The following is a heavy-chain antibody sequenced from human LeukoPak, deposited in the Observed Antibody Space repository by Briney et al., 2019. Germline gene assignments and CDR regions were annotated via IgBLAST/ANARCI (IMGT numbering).Heavy chain of an antibody. J-gene: IGHJ5*02. D-gene: IGHD3-3*01. CDR1: GFTFSGYS. Sequence: GGSLRLSCAASGFTFSGYSMNWVRQAPGKGLEWVSSISSSSSYIYYADSVKGRFTISRDNAKNSLYLQMNSLRAEDTAVYYCARDFSLYWFDPWGQGTLVIVSS. CDR3: ARDFSLYWFDP. CDR2: ISSSSSYI. V-gene: IGHV3-21*01.